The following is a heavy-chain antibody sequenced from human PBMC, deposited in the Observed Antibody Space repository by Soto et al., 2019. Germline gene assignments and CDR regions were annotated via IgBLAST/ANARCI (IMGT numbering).Heavy chain of an antibody. CDR2: ISGSGGST. J-gene: IGHJ5*02. CDR3: AKISNWNWFDP. D-gene: IGHD1-1*01. V-gene: IGHV3-23*01. Sequence: PRGSLRISCAASGFNFSSYGMSWVRQAPGKGLEWVSAISGSGGSTYYADSVKGRSTISRDNSKNTLYLQMNSLRAEDTAVYYCAKISNWNWFDPWGQGTLVTVSS. CDR1: GFNFSSYG.